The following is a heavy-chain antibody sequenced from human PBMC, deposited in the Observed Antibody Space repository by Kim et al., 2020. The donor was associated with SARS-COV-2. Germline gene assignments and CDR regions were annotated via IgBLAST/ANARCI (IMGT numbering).Heavy chain of an antibody. J-gene: IGHJ4*02. D-gene: IGHD3-10*01. V-gene: IGHV3-21*01. CDR3: ARAGRGFGESYPAPFDY. Sequence: VKGRFTISRDNAKNSLYLQMNSRRAEDTAVYYCARAGRGFGESYPAPFDYWGQGTLVTVSS.